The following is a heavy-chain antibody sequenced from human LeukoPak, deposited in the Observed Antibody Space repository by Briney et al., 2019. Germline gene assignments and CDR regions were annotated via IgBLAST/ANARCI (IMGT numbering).Heavy chain of an antibody. J-gene: IGHJ4*02. CDR2: IRYDGSNK. D-gene: IGHD2/OR15-2a*01. V-gene: IGHV3-30*02. Sequence: PGGSLRLPCAASGFTFSNYGMYWVRQAPGKGLEWVAFIRYDGSNKYHADSVKGRFTISRDSSKNTLHLLMNSLRPEDAAVYYCARGLNSMIDYWGQGTLVTGSS. CDR3: ARGLNSMIDY. CDR1: GFTFSNYG.